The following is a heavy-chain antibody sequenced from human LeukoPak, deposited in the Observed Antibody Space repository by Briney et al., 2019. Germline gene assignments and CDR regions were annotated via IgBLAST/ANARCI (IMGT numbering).Heavy chain of an antibody. CDR3: ARGYGEFNPDY. CDR1: GYTFTSYV. D-gene: IGHD3-10*01. Sequence: ASVKVSCKASGYTFTSYVLHWVRQAPGQKLEWMGWINAGNGNTKYSQKFQGRVTIIRDTSASTAYLELSSLRSEGTAVYYCARGYGEFNPDYWGQGTLVTVSS. J-gene: IGHJ4*02. CDR2: INAGNGNT. V-gene: IGHV1-3*01.